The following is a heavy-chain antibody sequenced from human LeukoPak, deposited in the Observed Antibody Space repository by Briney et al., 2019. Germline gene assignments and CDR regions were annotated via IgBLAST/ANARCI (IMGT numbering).Heavy chain of an antibody. CDR1: GFTFSSYA. D-gene: IGHD5-18*01. J-gene: IGHJ4*02. Sequence: GGSLRLSCAASGFTFSSYAMSWVRQAPGKGLEWVSAISSGGGSTYYADSVKGRFTISRDNSKNTLSLQMNSLRAEDTAVYYCAKAGSGYNFGGFVWGQGTLVTVSS. CDR2: ISSGGGST. V-gene: IGHV3-23*01. CDR3: AKAGSGYNFGGFV.